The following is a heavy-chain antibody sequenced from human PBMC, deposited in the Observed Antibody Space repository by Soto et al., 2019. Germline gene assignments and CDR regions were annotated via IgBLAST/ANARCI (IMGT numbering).Heavy chain of an antibody. Sequence: QVQMVESGGGVVQPGRSLRLSCAASGFSFSAYGLHWVRQAPGKGLEWLAFISHDGRNTYYADSVKGRFTISRDNSKDTLFLQMNSLRGEDTAIYYCAKVIRADSTSSNFYYYSAMDVWGQGTTVTVSS. V-gene: IGHV3-30*18. D-gene: IGHD6-6*01. CDR3: AKVIRADSTSSNFYYYSAMDV. J-gene: IGHJ6*02. CDR2: ISHDGRNT. CDR1: GFSFSAYG.